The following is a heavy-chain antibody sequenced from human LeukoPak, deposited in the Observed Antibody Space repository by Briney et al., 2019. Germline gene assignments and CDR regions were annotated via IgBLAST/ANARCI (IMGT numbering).Heavy chain of an antibody. CDR3: AKENSGSHEGLFDY. D-gene: IGHD1-26*01. CDR1: GFTFRSYA. Sequence: SGGSLRLSCAASGFTFRSYAMSWVRQAPGKGLEWVSAISGSGGRTYYADSVKGRFTISRDNSKNTLYLQMNSLRAEDTVVYYCAKENSGSHEGLFDYWGQGTLVTVSS. CDR2: ISGSGGRT. J-gene: IGHJ4*02. V-gene: IGHV3-23*01.